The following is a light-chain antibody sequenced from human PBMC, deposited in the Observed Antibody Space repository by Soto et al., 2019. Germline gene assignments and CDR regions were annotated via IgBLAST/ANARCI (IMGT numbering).Light chain of an antibody. J-gene: IGKJ5*01. CDR1: QSISSY. CDR2: AAS. CDR3: QQSYSTPIT. Sequence: DIQMTQSASSLSETVGDRVTITCRASQSISSYLNWYQQKPGKAPKLLIYAASSLQSGVPSRFSGSGSGTDFTLTISSLQPEDFATYYCQQSYSTPITFGQGTRLEIK. V-gene: IGKV1-39*01.